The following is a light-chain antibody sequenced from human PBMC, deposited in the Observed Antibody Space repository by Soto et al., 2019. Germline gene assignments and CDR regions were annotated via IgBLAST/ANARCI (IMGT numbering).Light chain of an antibody. V-gene: IGKV1-12*01. CDR3: QQANRFPLT. J-gene: IGKJ4*01. Sequence: GGRVIITCRASQGISSWLAWYQQKPGRAPKLLINAASTLQSGVPSRFSGSGSGTDFTLTISSLQAEDFATYYCQQANRFPLTFGGGTKVDIK. CDR2: AAS. CDR1: QGISSW.